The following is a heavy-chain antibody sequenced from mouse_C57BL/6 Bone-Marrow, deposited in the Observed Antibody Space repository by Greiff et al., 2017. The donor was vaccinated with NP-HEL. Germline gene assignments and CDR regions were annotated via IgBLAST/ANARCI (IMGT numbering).Heavy chain of an antibody. CDR3: ARYGYDGAWFAY. CDR2: INPNNGGT. V-gene: IGHV1-26*01. CDR1: GYTFTDYY. D-gene: IGHD2-2*01. J-gene: IGHJ3*01. Sequence: EVQLQQSGPELVKPGASVKISCKASGYTFTDYYMNWVKQSHGKSLEWIGDINPNNGGTSYIQKFKGKATLTVDKSSSTAYMELRSLTSEDSAVYYCARYGYDGAWFAYWGQGTLVTVSA.